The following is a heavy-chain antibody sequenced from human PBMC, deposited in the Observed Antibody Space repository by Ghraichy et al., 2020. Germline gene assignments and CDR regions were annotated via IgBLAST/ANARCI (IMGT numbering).Heavy chain of an antibody. CDR3: ASHESHDSDAYYPNWFDP. CDR2: IYGDGGT. D-gene: IGHD3-22*01. J-gene: IGHJ5*02. CDR1: GFTVSNHY. Sequence: GGSLRLSCAASGFTVSNHYMSWVRQAPGKGLEWVSTIYGDGGTYYADSVRGRFSIARDNSKNTLYLQMNSLRAADTAVYYCASHESHDSDAYYPNWFDPWGQGTLVAVSS. V-gene: IGHV3-53*01.